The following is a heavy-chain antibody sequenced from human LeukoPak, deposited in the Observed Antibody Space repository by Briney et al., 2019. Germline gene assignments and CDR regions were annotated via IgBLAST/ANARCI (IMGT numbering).Heavy chain of an antibody. Sequence: GESLKISCEGSGYSFTTYWIGWVRQMPGKGLEWMGLIYPGDSDTRYSPSFQGQVTISADKSINTAYLQWSSLQASDTAMYYCARHGDSSGWADFDYWGQGTLVTVSS. CDR3: ARHGDSSGWADFDY. J-gene: IGHJ4*02. D-gene: IGHD6-19*01. V-gene: IGHV5-51*01. CDR2: IYPGDSDT. CDR1: GYSFTTYW.